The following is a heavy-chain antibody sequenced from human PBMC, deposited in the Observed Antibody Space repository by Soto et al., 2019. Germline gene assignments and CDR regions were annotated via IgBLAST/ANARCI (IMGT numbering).Heavy chain of an antibody. J-gene: IGHJ4*02. CDR2: IDPSNSYT. CDR3: AFLDTSLAFDF. D-gene: IGHD3-3*02. Sequence: PGESLKISCKGSGYRFTSYWISWVRQMPGKGLEWMGRIDPSNSYTHYSPSFHGHVTIPADNSISTAYLQWSNLRASDTAIYYCAFLDTSLAFDFWGQGTLVTVSS. V-gene: IGHV5-10-1*01. CDR1: GYRFTSYW.